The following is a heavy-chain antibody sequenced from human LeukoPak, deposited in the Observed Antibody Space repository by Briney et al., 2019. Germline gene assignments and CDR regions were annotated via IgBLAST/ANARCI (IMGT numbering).Heavy chain of an antibody. J-gene: IGHJ5*02. CDR1: GGSTSIYY. V-gene: IGHV4-4*07. D-gene: IGHD3-22*01. CDR3: ARGRRAYYEPIYWFDP. Sequence: SQTLSLTSTVSGGSTSIYYRSWIRQPAGKVLEWIGRFYTCVSTNYNPSLKSRVRMSVATSKNQFSLKLSSVTAADTAVYYGARGRRAYYEPIYWFDPWGQGTLVTVSS. CDR2: FYTCVST.